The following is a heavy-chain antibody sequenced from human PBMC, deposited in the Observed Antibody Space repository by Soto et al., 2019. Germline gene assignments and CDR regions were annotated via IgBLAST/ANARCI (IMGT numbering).Heavy chain of an antibody. CDR3: VRGTSGTTGGDGMDV. CDR1: GYTFTGYY. D-gene: IGHD1-1*01. J-gene: IGHJ6*02. Sequence: QVQLVQSGAEVKKPGASVKVSCKASGYTFTGYYMHWVRQAPGQGLEWMGWINPNSGGTNYAQKFQGWVTMTRDTSISTAYMELSRLRSDDTAVYYCVRGTSGTTGGDGMDVWGQGTTVTVSS. V-gene: IGHV1-2*04. CDR2: INPNSGGT.